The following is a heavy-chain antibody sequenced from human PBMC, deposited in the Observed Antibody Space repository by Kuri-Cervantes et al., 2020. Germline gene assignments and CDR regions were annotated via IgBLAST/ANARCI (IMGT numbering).Heavy chain of an antibody. V-gene: IGHV3-23*01. CDR3: AKTTGRTSSYNWFDP. Sequence: GGSLRLSCAASGFTFSSYSMNWVRQAPGKGLEWVSAISGSGGSTYYADSVKGRFTISRDNSKNTLYLQMSSLRAEDTAVYYCAKTTGRTSSYNWFDPWGQGTLVTVSS. D-gene: IGHD6-6*01. J-gene: IGHJ5*02. CDR2: ISGSGGST. CDR1: GFTFSSYS.